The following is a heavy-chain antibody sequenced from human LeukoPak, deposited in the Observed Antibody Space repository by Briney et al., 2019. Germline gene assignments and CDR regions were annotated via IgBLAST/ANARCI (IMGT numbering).Heavy chain of an antibody. CDR3: AKEFGEGFSNDSSGLGRQPQTYFYYYMDV. J-gene: IGHJ6*03. CDR1: GFTFITHG. V-gene: IGHV3-30*02. D-gene: IGHD3-22*01. CDR2: IRYDGRKQ. Sequence: PGGSLRLSCAASGFTFITHGIHWVRQAPGKGLEWVAFIRYDGRKQYYGDSVKGRFTISRGNSKNTLYLQMNSLKEEDTAVYYCAKEFGEGFSNDSSGLGRQPQTYFYYYMDVWGKGTTVSISS.